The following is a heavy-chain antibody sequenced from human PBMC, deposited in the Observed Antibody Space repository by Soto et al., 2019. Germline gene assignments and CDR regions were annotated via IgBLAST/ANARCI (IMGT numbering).Heavy chain of an antibody. CDR1: GFTFSSYA. V-gene: IGHV3-23*01. D-gene: IGHD2-15*01. CDR2: ISGSGGST. J-gene: IGHJ6*03. Sequence: GGSLRLSCAASGFTFSSYAMSWVRQGPGKGLEWVSGISGSGGSTYYADSVKGRFTISRDNSKNTLYLQMNSLRAEDTAVYYCAKLHPGGVVVVAPRVYYMDVWGKGTTVTVSS. CDR3: AKLHPGGVVVVAPRVYYMDV.